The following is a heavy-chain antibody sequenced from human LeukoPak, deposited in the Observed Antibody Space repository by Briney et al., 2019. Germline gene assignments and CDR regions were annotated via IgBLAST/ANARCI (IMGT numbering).Heavy chain of an antibody. Sequence: SQTLSLTCTVSGDSISSGNYYWSWIRQPAGKGLEWIGRIWTDGVTSYKPSLKSRVAISVDTSKNQFSLKLSSVTAADTAVYYCARSYDSGGYYYYYMDVWGKGTTVTVSS. CDR2: IWTDGVT. CDR1: GDSISSGNYY. D-gene: IGHD3-22*01. CDR3: ARSYDSGGYYYYYMDV. V-gene: IGHV4-61*02. J-gene: IGHJ6*03.